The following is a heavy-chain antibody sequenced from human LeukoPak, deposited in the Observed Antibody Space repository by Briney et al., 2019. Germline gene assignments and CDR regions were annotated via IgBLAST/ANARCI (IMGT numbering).Heavy chain of an antibody. Sequence: SETLSLTCTVSGGSISSSTYYWGWIRRPPGKGLEWTGSIYYSGSTYYNPSLKSRTTVSVDTSKNQFSLKLSSVTAADTAVYYCVRGSTLRHYQYWGQGTLFTVSS. CDR2: IYYSGST. CDR1: GGSISSSTYY. CDR3: VRGSTLRHYQY. V-gene: IGHV4-39*01. J-gene: IGHJ4*02. D-gene: IGHD3-16*01.